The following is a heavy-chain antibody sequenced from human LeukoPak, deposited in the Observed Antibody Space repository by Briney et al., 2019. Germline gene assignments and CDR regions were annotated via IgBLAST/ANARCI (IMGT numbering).Heavy chain of an antibody. CDR1: GFIFTDYY. CDR3: ARGRLSSGWYDD. Sequence: GGSLRLSCAASGFIFTDYYMSWVRQAPGKGLEWVSFIDSGSTSTKYADSVRGRFSISRDNAKNTLYLHMNSLRAEDTAVYYCARGRLSSGWYDDWGQGTLVTVSS. CDR2: IDSGSTST. J-gene: IGHJ4*02. D-gene: IGHD6-19*01. V-gene: IGHV3-11*06.